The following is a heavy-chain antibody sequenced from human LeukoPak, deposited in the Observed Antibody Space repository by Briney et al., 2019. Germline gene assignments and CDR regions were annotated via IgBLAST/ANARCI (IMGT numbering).Heavy chain of an antibody. CDR3: ANMEDIVVVPAALGV. J-gene: IGHJ6*04. V-gene: IGHV3-23*01. D-gene: IGHD2-2*01. CDR1: GFTFSSYA. CDR2: ISGSGGST. Sequence: GGSLSLSCAASGFTFSSYAMSWVRQAPGKGLEWVSAISGSGGSTYYADSVKGRFTISRDNSKNTLYLQMNSLRAEDTAVYYCANMEDIVVVPAALGVWGKGTTVTVSS.